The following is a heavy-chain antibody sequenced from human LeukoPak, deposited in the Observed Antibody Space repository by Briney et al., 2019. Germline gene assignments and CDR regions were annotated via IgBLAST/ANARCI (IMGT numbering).Heavy chain of an antibody. V-gene: IGHV3-48*03. CDR2: ISSSGSTT. Sequence: PGGSLRLSCTVSGFNFKNYEMKWVRQAPGKGLEWIAYISSSGSTTKYADSVKGRFTMSRDNAKNAVYMEMNSLRGEDTAMYYCARVRGGGFRTADSWGQGTLVTVAS. CDR3: ARVRGGGFRTADS. CDR1: GFNFKNYE. D-gene: IGHD6-19*01. J-gene: IGHJ4*02.